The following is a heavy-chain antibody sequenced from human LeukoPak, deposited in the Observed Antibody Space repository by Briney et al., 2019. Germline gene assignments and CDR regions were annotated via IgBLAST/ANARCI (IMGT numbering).Heavy chain of an antibody. D-gene: IGHD3-9*01. CDR3: AKWGDYDILTGYYDSDY. CDR1: GFTFSNYA. Sequence: GASLRLSCAASGFTFSNYAMRWVRQAPGKGLEWVSAIVGTGGSTYYADSVKGRFTFSRDNSKNTLYLQMNSLRAEDTAVYYCAKWGDYDILTGYYDSDYWGQGTLVTVSS. CDR2: IVGTGGST. J-gene: IGHJ4*02. V-gene: IGHV3-23*01.